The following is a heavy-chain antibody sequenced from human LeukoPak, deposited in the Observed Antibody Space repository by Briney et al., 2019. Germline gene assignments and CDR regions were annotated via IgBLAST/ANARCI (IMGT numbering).Heavy chain of an antibody. D-gene: IGHD6-19*01. CDR1: GGSISSDH. Sequence: PSETLSLTCTVSGGSISSDHWNWIRQPPGKGLEWIGYIYYRGSTNYNPPLKSRVTISLDTSNNQFSLRLTSVTAADTAVYYCARSRGDSTGWYTFDYWGQGTLVTVSS. CDR2: IYYRGST. J-gene: IGHJ4*02. CDR3: ARSRGDSTGWYTFDY. V-gene: IGHV4-59*08.